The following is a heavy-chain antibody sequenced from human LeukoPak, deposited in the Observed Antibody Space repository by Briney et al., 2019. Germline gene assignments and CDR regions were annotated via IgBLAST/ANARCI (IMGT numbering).Heavy chain of an antibody. CDR2: INPNSGGT. D-gene: IGHD6-13*01. CDR1: GYTFTDYY. Sequence: ASVKVSCKASGYTFTDYYMHWVRQAPGQGLEWMGWINPNSGGTNYAQQFQGRVTMTRDTSISTAYVELSNLRSDDTAVYYCARGIAAAGGRWFDPWGQGTLVTVSS. J-gene: IGHJ5*02. V-gene: IGHV1-2*02. CDR3: ARGIAAAGGRWFDP.